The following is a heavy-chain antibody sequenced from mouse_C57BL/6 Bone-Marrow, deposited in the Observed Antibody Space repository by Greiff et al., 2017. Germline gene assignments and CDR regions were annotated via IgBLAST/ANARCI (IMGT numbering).Heavy chain of an antibody. Sequence: VQLQQPGAELVRPGSSVKLSCKASGYTFTSYWMHWVKQRPIQGLEWIGNIDPSDSETHYNQKFKDKATLTVDKSSSPAYMQLSSLTSEDSAVYYCARSDPIRGYFDYWGQGTTLTVSS. D-gene: IGHD1-1*01. V-gene: IGHV1-52*01. CDR3: ARSDPIRGYFDY. CDR2: IDPSDSET. J-gene: IGHJ2*01. CDR1: GYTFTSYW.